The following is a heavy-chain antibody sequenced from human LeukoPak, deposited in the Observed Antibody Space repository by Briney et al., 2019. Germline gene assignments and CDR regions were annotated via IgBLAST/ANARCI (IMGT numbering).Heavy chain of an antibody. D-gene: IGHD6-13*01. Sequence: GGSLRLSCAASGFTFSSYGMHWVRQAPGKGLEWVAVIWYDGSNKYYADSVKGRFTISRDNSKNTLYLQMNSLRAEDTAVYYCAKDMEGIAAAGVDYWGQGTLVTVSS. J-gene: IGHJ4*02. CDR1: GFTFSSYG. CDR3: AKDMEGIAAAGVDY. V-gene: IGHV3-33*06. CDR2: IWYDGSNK.